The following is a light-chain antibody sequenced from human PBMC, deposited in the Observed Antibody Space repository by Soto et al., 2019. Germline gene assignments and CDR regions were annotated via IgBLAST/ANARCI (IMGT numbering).Light chain of an antibody. V-gene: IGKV3-20*01. CDR3: QQCAGSPVT. Sequence: EIVLTQSPGTLSLSPGERATLSCRASQSVSSSYLGWYQQKPGQAPRLLMYGASSRATGIPDRFSGSGSGTDFTLTISRLEPEDFAVYYCQQCAGSPVTFGQGTKLEIK. CDR2: GAS. CDR1: QSVSSSY. J-gene: IGKJ2*01.